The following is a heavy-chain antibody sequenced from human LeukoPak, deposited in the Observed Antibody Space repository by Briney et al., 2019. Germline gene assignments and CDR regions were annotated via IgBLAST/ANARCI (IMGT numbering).Heavy chain of an antibody. J-gene: IGHJ4*02. CDR2: IYYSGST. Sequence: SSETLSLTCTVSGGSVSSGSYYWSWIRQPPGTGLEWIGYIYYSGSTNYNPSLKSRVTISLDTSKNQFSLKLSSVTAADTAVYYCARGFPGGWLKTMFFDYWGQGTLVTVSS. V-gene: IGHV4-61*01. D-gene: IGHD3-9*01. CDR3: ARGFPGGWLKTMFFDY. CDR1: GGSVSSGSYY.